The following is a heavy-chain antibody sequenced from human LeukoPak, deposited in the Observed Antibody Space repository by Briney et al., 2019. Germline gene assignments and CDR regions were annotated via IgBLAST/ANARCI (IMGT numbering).Heavy chain of an antibody. CDR1: GFTFSNYG. CDR2: VRYDETTK. D-gene: IGHD3-9*01. J-gene: IGHJ4*02. V-gene: IGHV3-30*02. Sequence: GGSLRLSCAASGFTFSNYGMHWVRQAPGKGLEWVAFVRYDETTKFYADSVKGRFTISRDNSKNTLYLQMNSLRAEDTAVYYCARGGGRYDILTGYLFDYWGQGTLVTVSS. CDR3: ARGGGRYDILTGYLFDY.